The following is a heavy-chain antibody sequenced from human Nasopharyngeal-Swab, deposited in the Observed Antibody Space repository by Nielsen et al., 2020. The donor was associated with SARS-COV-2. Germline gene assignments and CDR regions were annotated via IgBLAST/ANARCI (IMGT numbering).Heavy chain of an antibody. J-gene: IGHJ2*01. CDR2: ISSSSSYI. D-gene: IGHD6-13*01. V-gene: IGHV3-21*01. Sequence: GESLKISCAASGFTFSSYSMNWVRQAPGKGLEWVSSISSSSSYIYYADSVKGRFTISRDNAKNSLYLQMNSLRAEDTAVYYCAGGGVWDSSSWYTVWYFDLWGRGTLVTVSS. CDR1: GFTFSSYS. CDR3: AGGGVWDSSSWYTVWYFDL.